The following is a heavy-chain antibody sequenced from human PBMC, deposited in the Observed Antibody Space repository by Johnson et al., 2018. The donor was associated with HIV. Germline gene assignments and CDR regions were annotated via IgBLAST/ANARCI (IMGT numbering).Heavy chain of an antibody. J-gene: IGHJ3*02. CDR1: GFNFSDHY. CDR2: ISSGGRTI. Sequence: QVQLVESGGGLVKPGGSLRLSCAASGFNFSDHYMTWIRQAPGKGLEWVSYISSGGRTIYYADSVKGRFTISRDNAKNSLYLQMNSLRAEDTALYYCARDRKYSSGWKDAFDIWGQGTMVTVSS. D-gene: IGHD6-19*01. V-gene: IGHV3-11*01. CDR3: ARDRKYSSGWKDAFDI.